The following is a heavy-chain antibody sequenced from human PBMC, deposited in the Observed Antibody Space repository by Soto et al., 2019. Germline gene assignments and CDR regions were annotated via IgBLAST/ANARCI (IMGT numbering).Heavy chain of an antibody. CDR1: VGSLSSYY. D-gene: IGHD3-9*01. Sequence: PSETLSLTCTVSVGSLSSYYWSWLRPPPGQGLEWIGYIYYSGSTNYNPSLKSRVTISVDTSKDQFSLKLSSVTAAGTAVYYCERVCKSNYDILTGYPPRANWFDPWGQGTLVTVSS. V-gene: IGHV4-59*01. CDR3: ERVCKSNYDILTGYPPRANWFDP. CDR2: IYYSGST. J-gene: IGHJ5*02.